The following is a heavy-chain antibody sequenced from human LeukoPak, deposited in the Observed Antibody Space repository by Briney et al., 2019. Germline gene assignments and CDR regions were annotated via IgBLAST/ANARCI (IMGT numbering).Heavy chain of an antibody. CDR3: ARDPTRVGATGFGDY. CDR1: GYTFTGYY. J-gene: IGHJ4*02. Sequence: RASVKVSCKASGYTFTGYYMHWVRQAPGQGLEWMGWINPNSGGTNYAQKFQGRVTMTRDTSISTAYMELSRLRSDDTAVYYCARDPTRVGATGFGDYWGQGTLVTVSS. D-gene: IGHD1-26*01. CDR2: INPNSGGT. V-gene: IGHV1-2*02.